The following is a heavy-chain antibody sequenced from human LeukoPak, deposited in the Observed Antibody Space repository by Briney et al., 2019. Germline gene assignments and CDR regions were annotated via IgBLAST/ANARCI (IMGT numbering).Heavy chain of an antibody. D-gene: IGHD3-10*01. CDR3: AKAYGSGNYHNYFDY. CDR2: ISGSGGST. Sequence: PGGSLRLSCAASGFTFSSYSMNWVRQAPGKGLEWVSAISGSGGSTYYADSVKGRFTISRDNSKNTLYLQMNSLRAEDTAVYYCAKAYGSGNYHNYFDYWGQGTLVTVSS. J-gene: IGHJ4*02. V-gene: IGHV3-23*01. CDR1: GFTFSSYS.